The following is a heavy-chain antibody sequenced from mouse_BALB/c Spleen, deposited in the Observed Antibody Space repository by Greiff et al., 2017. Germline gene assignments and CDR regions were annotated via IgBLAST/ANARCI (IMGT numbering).Heavy chain of an antibody. V-gene: IGHV1-54*01. D-gene: IGHD2-3*01. Sequence: QVQLQQSGAELVRPGTSVKVSCKASGYAFTNYLIEWIKQRPGQGLEWIGVIDPGSGGTNYNEKFKGKATLTADKSSSTAYMQLSSLTSDDSAVYFCARSDDGYLLAYWGQGTLVTVSA. J-gene: IGHJ3*01. CDR1: GYAFTNYL. CDR2: IDPGSGGT. CDR3: ARSDDGYLLAY.